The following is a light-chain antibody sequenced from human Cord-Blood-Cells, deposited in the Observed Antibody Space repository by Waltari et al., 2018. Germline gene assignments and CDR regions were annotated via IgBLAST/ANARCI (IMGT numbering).Light chain of an antibody. CDR3: CSYAGSSTFV. Sequence: QSALTQPASVSGSPGPSITISCTGTRSDVGSYNLVPLYQQHPGKAPKLMIYEGSKRPSGVSNRFSGSKSGNTASLTISGLQAEDEADYYCCSYAGSSTFVFGGGTKLTVL. CDR2: EGS. V-gene: IGLV2-23*03. CDR1: RSDVGSYNL. J-gene: IGLJ2*01.